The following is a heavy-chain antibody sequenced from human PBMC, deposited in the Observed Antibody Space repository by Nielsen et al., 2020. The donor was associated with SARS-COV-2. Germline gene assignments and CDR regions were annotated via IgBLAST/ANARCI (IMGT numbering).Heavy chain of an antibody. CDR3: ARFGVFDDGMDV. CDR1: GGSFSGHY. Sequence: SETLSLTCAVYGGSFSGHYWSWIRQAPGKGLEWIGQIEHNGITKYGPSLKSRVTISVDTSKNQFSLKLSSVTAADTAVYYCARFGVFDDGMDVWGQGTTVTVSS. V-gene: IGHV4-34*01. CDR2: IEHNGIT. D-gene: IGHD3-10*01. J-gene: IGHJ6*02.